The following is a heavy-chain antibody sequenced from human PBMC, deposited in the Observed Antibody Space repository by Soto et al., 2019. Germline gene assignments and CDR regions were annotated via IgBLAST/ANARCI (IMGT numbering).Heavy chain of an antibody. D-gene: IGHD2-15*01. CDR1: GGTFSSYA. CDR3: AVNNCSGGSCYHEFWFDP. J-gene: IGHJ5*02. CDR2: IIPIFGTA. Sequence: SVKVSCKASGGTFSSYAISWVRQAPGQGLEWMGGIIPIFGTANYAQKFQGRVTITADESTSTAYMELSSLRSEDTAVYYCAVNNCSGGSCYHEFWFDPWGQGTLVTVSS. V-gene: IGHV1-69*13.